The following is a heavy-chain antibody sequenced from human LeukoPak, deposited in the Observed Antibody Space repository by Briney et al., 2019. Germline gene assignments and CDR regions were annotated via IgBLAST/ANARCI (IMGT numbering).Heavy chain of an antibody. CDR3: SGSYYYYGMDV. V-gene: IGHV4-30-4*01. D-gene: IGHD3-10*01. Sequence: PSETLSLTCTVSGGSISSGDYYWSWIRQPPGKGLEWIGYIYYSGSTYYNPSLKSRVTISVDTSKNQFSLKLSSVTAAATAVYYCSGSYYYYGMDVWGQGTTVTVSS. J-gene: IGHJ6*02. CDR1: GGSISSGDYY. CDR2: IYYSGST.